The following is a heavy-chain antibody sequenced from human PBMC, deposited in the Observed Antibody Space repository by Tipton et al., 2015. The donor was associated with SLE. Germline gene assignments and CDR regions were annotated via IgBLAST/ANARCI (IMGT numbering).Heavy chain of an antibody. CDR3: ARDRAICDSTSCFRSYFDF. Sequence: TLSLTCAVYGGSFSGYYWSWIRQPPGKGLEWIGEINHSGSTNYNPSLKSRVTISVDTSKNQFSLKLSSVTAADTAVYYCARDRAICDSTSCFRSYFDFWGQGTLVTVSS. CDR2: INHSGST. J-gene: IGHJ4*02. D-gene: IGHD2-2*01. CDR1: GGSFSGYY. V-gene: IGHV4-34*01.